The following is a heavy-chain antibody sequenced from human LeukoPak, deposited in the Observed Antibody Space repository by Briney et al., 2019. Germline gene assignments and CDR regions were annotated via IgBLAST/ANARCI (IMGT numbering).Heavy chain of an antibody. CDR1: GFTFSSYW. J-gene: IGHJ4*02. V-gene: IGHV3-74*01. Sequence: GGSLRLSCAASGFTFSSYWMHWVRQAPGKGLVWVSRINSDGSSATYADSVEGRFTISRDNARNTLYLQMNSLRAEDTALYYCAKDIGLLGGVYFDYWGQGTLVTVSS. D-gene: IGHD2-15*01. CDR3: AKDIGLLGGVYFDY. CDR2: INSDGSSA.